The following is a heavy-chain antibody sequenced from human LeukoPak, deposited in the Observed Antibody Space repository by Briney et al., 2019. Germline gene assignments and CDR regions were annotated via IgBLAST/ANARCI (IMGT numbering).Heavy chain of an antibody. CDR3: ARGDSWSTVTIFDY. CDR2: IWYDGSNK. D-gene: IGHD4-17*01. V-gene: IGHV3-33*08. Sequence: GGSLRLSCAASGFTFSSYGMHWVRQAPGKGLEWVAVIWYDGSNKYYADSVKGRFTISRDNSKNTLYLQMNSLRAEDTVVYYCARGDSWSTVTIFDYWGQGTLVTVSS. CDR1: GFTFSSYG. J-gene: IGHJ4*02.